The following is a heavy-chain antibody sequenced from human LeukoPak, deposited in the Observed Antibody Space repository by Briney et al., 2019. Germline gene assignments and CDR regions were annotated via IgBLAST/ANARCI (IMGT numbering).Heavy chain of an antibody. CDR1: GYTFTSYD. J-gene: IGHJ5*02. CDR2: ISVYNGNT. V-gene: IGHV1-18*01. Sequence: ASVEVSCKASGYTFTSYDINWVRQATGQGLEWMGWISVYNGNTNYAQNVQGRVTMTTETSTATAYMELRSLRSDDTAVYYCARLLMGAKWFDPWGQGTLVTVSS. D-gene: IGHD3-16*01. CDR3: ARLLMGAKWFDP.